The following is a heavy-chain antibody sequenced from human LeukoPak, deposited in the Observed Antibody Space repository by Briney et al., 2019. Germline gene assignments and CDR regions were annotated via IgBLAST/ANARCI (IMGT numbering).Heavy chain of an antibody. CDR2: IYYSGTS. J-gene: IGHJ4*02. V-gene: IGHV4-39*01. D-gene: IGHD3-3*01. CDR1: GDSISRTNFY. Sequence: SETLSLTCTVSGDSISRTNFYWGWLRQPPGKGLEWIGSIYYSGTSNYNPSLKSRVTISVDTSKKQFSLKLRSVTAADTAVYYCARLPRYDFWSWGQGTLVTVSS. CDR3: ARLPRYDFWS.